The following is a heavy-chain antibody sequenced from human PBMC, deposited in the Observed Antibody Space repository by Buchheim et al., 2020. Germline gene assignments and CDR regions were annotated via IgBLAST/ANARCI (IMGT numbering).Heavy chain of an antibody. V-gene: IGHV3-23*01. CDR2: ISGSGGST. D-gene: IGHD5-18*01. Sequence: EVRLLESGGGLVQPGGSLRLSCAASGFTFSSYAMSWVRQAPGKGLEWVSAISGSGGSTYSADSVKGRFTISRDNSTNTLYLQMNSLRAEDTAVYYCAKDRAMAPYYYYSMDVWGQGTT. CDR3: AKDRAMAPYYYYSMDV. J-gene: IGHJ6*02. CDR1: GFTFSSYA.